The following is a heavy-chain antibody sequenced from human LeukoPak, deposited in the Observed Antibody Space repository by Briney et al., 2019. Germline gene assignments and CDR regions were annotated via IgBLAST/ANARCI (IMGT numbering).Heavy chain of an antibody. J-gene: IGHJ5*02. CDR2: IYYSGST. V-gene: IGHV4-39*01. CDR1: GGSISSRNYY. Sequence: SETLSLTCTVSGGSISSRNYYWGWIRQPPGKGLEWIGSIYYSGSTYYNPSLKSRVTISVDTSKNQFSLKLSSVTAADTAVYYCARHTWGITTPNWFDPWGQGTLVTVSS. CDR3: ARHTWGITTPNWFDP. D-gene: IGHD3-3*01.